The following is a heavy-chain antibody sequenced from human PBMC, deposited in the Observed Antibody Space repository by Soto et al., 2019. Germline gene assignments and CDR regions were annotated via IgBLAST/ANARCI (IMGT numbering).Heavy chain of an antibody. J-gene: IGHJ4*02. CDR2: ISSSSSYI. V-gene: IGHV3-21*01. Sequence: GSLRLSCAASGFTFSSYSMNWVRQAPGKGLEWVSSISSSSSYIYYADSVKGRFTISRDNAKNSLYLQMNGLRAEDTAVYYCARDSGVVTAPDYFDYWGQGTLVTVSS. D-gene: IGHD2-21*02. CDR3: ARDSGVVTAPDYFDY. CDR1: GFTFSSYS.